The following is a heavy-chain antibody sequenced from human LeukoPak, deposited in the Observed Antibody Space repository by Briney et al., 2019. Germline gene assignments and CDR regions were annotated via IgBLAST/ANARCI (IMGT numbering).Heavy chain of an antibody. CDR2: IWYDGSNK. D-gene: IGHD3-22*01. J-gene: IGHJ4*02. CDR1: GFTFSNYG. CDR3: AKDLTPYDSSGYNDK. V-gene: IGHV3-33*06. Sequence: GGSLRLSCAASGFTFSNYGMHWVRQAPGTGLEWVAVIWYDGSNKYYADSVKGRFTISRDNSKNTLSLQMNSLRAEDTAVYYCAKDLTPYDSSGYNDKWGQGTLVTVSS.